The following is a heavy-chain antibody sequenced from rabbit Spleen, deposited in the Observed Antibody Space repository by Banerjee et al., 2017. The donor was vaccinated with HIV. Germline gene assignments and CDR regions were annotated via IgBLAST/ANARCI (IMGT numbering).Heavy chain of an antibody. J-gene: IGHJ4*01. CDR1: GFTISSYW. Sequence: QEQLEESGGRLVQPGGSLTLSCKGSGFTISSYWMNWVRQAPGKGLEWITCINIATGKSVYASWVSGRFIMSRTSSTTVTLQMTSLTAADTATYFCARGSATMTMVITGFYFNLWGQGTLVTVS. CDR2: INIATGKS. CDR3: ARGSATMTMVITGFYFNL. D-gene: IGHD2-1*01. V-gene: IGHV1S45*01.